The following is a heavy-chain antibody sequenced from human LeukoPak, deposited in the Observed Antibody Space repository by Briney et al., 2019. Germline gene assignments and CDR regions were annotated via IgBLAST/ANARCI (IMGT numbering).Heavy chain of an antibody. J-gene: IGHJ4*02. CDR1: GYTFIDYY. V-gene: IGHV1-18*04. D-gene: IGHD3-16*02. CDR2: ISAYNGNT. CDR3: ARDFTYYDYVWGSYRSQKPEYYFDY. Sequence: GASVKVSCKASGYTFIDYYIHWVRQAPGQGLEWMGWISAYNGNTNYAQKLQGRVTMTTDTSTSTAYMELRSLRSDDTAVYYCARDFTYYDYVWGSYRSQKPEYYFDYWGQGTLVTVSS.